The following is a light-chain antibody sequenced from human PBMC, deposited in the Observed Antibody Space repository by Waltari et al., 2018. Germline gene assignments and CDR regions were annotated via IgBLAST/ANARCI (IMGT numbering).Light chain of an antibody. CDR1: QSVSSSY. J-gene: IGKJ1*01. Sequence: EIVLTQSPGTLSLSPGERATLSCRASQSVSSSYLAWYQQKPGQAPRLLIYGASSRATGSPDRFSGSGSGTDFTVTISRLEPEDFAVYYCQQYGSSPETFGQGTKVEIK. V-gene: IGKV3-20*01. CDR3: QQYGSSPET. CDR2: GAS.